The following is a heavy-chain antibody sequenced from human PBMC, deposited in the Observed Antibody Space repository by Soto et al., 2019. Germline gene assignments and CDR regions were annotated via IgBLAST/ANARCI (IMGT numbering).Heavy chain of an antibody. Sequence: SGGSLRLSCAASGFTFSDHYMDWVRQAPGKGLEWVGRTRSKTNSYATAYAESVKGRFTISRDDSMNTAYLQMNSLKTEDTAVYFCTRQTDAVQWLVVPTDYNFDYWGQGTLVTVSS. CDR3: TRQTDAVQWLVVPTDYNFDY. D-gene: IGHD6-19*01. J-gene: IGHJ4*02. CDR1: GFTFSDHY. V-gene: IGHV3-73*01. CDR2: TRSKTNSYAT.